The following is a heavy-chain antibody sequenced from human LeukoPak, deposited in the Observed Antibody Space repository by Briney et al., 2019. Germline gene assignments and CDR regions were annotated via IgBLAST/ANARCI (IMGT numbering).Heavy chain of an antibody. D-gene: IGHD3-16*01. V-gene: IGHV1-18*01. CDR3: ARGSDRLGYYDN. CDR1: GYLFDTYG. CDR2: ISAFNGNT. J-gene: IGHJ4*02. Sequence: ASVKVSCKASGYLFDTYGITWVRQAPGQGLEWMGWISAFNGNTNYAQRVQGRVTMTTDRSTRRVYMELRSLRHDDTAVYYCARGSDRLGYYDNWGQGTLVTVSS.